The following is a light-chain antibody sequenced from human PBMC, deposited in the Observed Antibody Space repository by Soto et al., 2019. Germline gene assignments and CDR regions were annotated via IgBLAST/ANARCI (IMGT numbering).Light chain of an antibody. CDR1: QSVSSSS. Sequence: EIVLTQSPGTLSLSPRERATLSCRASQSVSSSSLAWYQQKPGQAPRLLMYGVSSRATGIPDRFSGSGSATGFTLTISRLEPEDFAVYYCQHYGSSRYTFGQGTKLEIK. CDR3: QHYGSSRYT. J-gene: IGKJ2*01. CDR2: GVS. V-gene: IGKV3-20*01.